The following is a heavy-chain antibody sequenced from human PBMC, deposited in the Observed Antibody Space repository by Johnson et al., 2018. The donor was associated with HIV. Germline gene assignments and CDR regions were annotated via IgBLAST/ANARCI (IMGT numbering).Heavy chain of an antibody. Sequence: MLLVESGGGLVQPGGSLRLSCAASGFTFSNAWMSWVRQAPGKGLEWVGRIKSKTDGGTTDYAAPVKGRFTISRDDSKNTLYLQMNSLRAEDTAVYYCARGGDIVLVVYAMGHDAFDIWGQGTMVTVSS. D-gene: IGHD2-8*02. J-gene: IGHJ3*02. CDR1: GFTFSNAW. CDR2: IKSKTDGGTT. CDR3: ARGGDIVLVVYAMGHDAFDI. V-gene: IGHV3-15*05.